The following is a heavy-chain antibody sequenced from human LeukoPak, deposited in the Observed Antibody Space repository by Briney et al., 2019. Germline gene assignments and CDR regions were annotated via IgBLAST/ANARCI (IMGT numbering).Heavy chain of an antibody. V-gene: IGHV3-53*01. CDR1: GFTVSSNY. J-gene: IGHJ5*02. CDR3: ARTLGYCSSTSCLRNWFDP. D-gene: IGHD2-2*01. Sequence: GGSLRLSCAASGFTVSSNYMSWVRQAPGKGLEWVSVIYSGGSTYYADSVKGRFTTSRDNSKNTLYLQMNSLRAEDTAVYYCARTLGYCSSTSCLRNWFDPWGQGTLVTVSS. CDR2: IYSGGST.